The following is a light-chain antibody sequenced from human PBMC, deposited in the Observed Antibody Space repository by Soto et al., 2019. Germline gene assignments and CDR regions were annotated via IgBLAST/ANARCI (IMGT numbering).Light chain of an antibody. J-gene: IGLJ2*01. CDR3: CSYARSMSLL. CDR1: SSDIGSYNL. Sequence: QSALTQPASVSGSPGQSITISCTGTSSDIGSYNLVSWYQHHPGKAPKLMIFEVSKRPSGVSNRFSGSKSGNTASLTISGLQAEDEADYYCCSYARSMSLLFGGWTKLTVL. V-gene: IGLV2-23*02. CDR2: EVS.